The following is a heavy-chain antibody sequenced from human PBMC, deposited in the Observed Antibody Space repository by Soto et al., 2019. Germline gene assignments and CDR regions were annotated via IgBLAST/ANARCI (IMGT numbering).Heavy chain of an antibody. J-gene: IGHJ5*02. CDR2: SYHTGAA. Sequence: QLQLQESGSGLVKPSQTLSLTCAVSGGSIDSGGYSWNWIRQPPGKGLEWIGYSYHTGAAHYNASLEGRVSLTVARSKYQCSLHMAPGTVASAAASYYVSASYLSPVDHWGQGTLVTVSS. CDR3: VSASYLSPVDH. CDR1: GGSIDSGGYS. V-gene: IGHV4-30-2*01. D-gene: IGHD3-10*01.